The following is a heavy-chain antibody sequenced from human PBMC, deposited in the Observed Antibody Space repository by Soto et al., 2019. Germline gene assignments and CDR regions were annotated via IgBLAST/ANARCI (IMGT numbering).Heavy chain of an antibody. D-gene: IGHD4-17*01. CDR2: ISSSSSYI. CDR1: GFTFSSYS. CDR3: ARLDTLTTVTTLGYFDY. Sequence: GGSLRLSCAASGFTFSSYSMNWVRQAPGKGLEWVSSISSSSSYIYYADSVKGRFTISRDNAKNSLYLQMNSLRAEDTAVYYCARLDTLTTVTTLGYFDYWGQGTLVTVSS. V-gene: IGHV3-21*01. J-gene: IGHJ4*02.